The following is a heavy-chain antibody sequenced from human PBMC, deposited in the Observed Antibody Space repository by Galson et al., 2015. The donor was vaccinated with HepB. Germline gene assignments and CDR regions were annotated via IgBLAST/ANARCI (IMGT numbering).Heavy chain of an antibody. Sequence: SVKVSCKASGYTFTGYYMHWVRQAPGQGLEWVGWINPNSGGTNYAQKFQGRVTMTRDTSISTAYMELSRLRSDDTAVYYCARGSYSSSFGYYYYYMDVWGKGTTVTVSS. CDR3: ARGSYSSSFGYYYYYMDV. V-gene: IGHV1-2*02. J-gene: IGHJ6*03. CDR2: INPNSGGT. CDR1: GYTFTGYY. D-gene: IGHD6-6*01.